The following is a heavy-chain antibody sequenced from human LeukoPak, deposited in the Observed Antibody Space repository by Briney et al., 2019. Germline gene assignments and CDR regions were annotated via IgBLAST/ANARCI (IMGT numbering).Heavy chain of an antibody. CDR3: ARERYYDSSGYFFDY. CDR1: GGTFSSYA. D-gene: IGHD3-22*01. CDR2: IIPILGIA. Sequence: ASVKVSCKASGGTFSSYAISWVRQAPGQGLEWMGRIIPILGIANYAQKFQGRVTITADKSTSTAYMELSSLRSVDTAVYYCARERYYDSSGYFFDYWGQGTLVTVSS. V-gene: IGHV1-69*04. J-gene: IGHJ4*02.